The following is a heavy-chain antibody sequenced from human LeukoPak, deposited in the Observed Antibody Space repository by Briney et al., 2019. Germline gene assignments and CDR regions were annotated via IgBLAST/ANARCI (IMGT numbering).Heavy chain of an antibody. CDR1: GGSISSYY. J-gene: IGHJ4*02. V-gene: IGHV4-59*01. CDR2: IYYSGST. D-gene: IGHD4-23*01. Sequence: SETLSLTCTVSGGSISSYYWSWIRQPPGKGLEWIGYIYYSGSTNYNPSLKSRVTISVDTSKNQFSLKLSSVTAADTAVYYCARESTVDEYFDYRGQGTLVTVSS. CDR3: ARESTVDEYFDY.